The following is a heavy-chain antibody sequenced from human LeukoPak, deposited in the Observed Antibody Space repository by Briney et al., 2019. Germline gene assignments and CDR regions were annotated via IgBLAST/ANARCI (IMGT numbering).Heavy chain of an antibody. V-gene: IGHV4-39*07. CDR2: IYYSGST. Sequence: SETLSLTCTVSGGSISSSSYYWGWIRQPPGKGLEWIGSIYYSGSTYYNPSLKSRVTISVDTSKDQFSLKLSSVTAADTAVYYCARGPGITGTNIDYWGQGTLVTVSS. CDR1: GGSISSSSYY. J-gene: IGHJ4*02. D-gene: IGHD1-20*01. CDR3: ARGPGITGTNIDY.